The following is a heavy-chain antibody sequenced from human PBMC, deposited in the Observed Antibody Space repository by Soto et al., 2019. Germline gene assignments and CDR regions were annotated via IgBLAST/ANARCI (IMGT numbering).Heavy chain of an antibody. Sequence: QITLKESGPALVKPTQTLTLTCTISGFSLSTDGVGVGWIRQPPGKALEWLALIYWDDDKRYSPSLRSRLTITKDTSKNQVVLTMTNIDPVDTATYYCAHSRCGGDCLQSYSSHYYYGMDVWGQGTTVTVSS. CDR1: GFSLSTDGVG. CDR3: AHSRCGGDCLQSYSSHYYYGMDV. V-gene: IGHV2-5*02. CDR2: IYWDDDK. D-gene: IGHD2-21*02. J-gene: IGHJ6*02.